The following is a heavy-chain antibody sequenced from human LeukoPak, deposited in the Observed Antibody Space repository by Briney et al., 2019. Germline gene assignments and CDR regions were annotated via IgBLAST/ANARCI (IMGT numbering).Heavy chain of an antibody. D-gene: IGHD6-25*01. Sequence: LTGGSLRLSCAASEFTFSAYWMHWVRQAPGKGVVWVSRIRGDGSMTNYADSVKGRFTISRDNAKNTLYLQMNSLRLEDTAVYYCARENLAAAADYWGQGTVVTVSS. V-gene: IGHV3-74*01. J-gene: IGHJ4*02. CDR2: IRGDGSMT. CDR1: EFTFSAYW. CDR3: ARENLAAAADY.